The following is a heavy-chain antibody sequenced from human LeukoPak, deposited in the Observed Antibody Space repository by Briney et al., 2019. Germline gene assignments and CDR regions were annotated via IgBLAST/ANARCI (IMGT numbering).Heavy chain of an antibody. D-gene: IGHD2-15*01. J-gene: IGHJ6*02. V-gene: IGHV3-7*01. CDR1: GFTFSSYW. Sequence: PGGSLRLSCTASGFTFSSYWMTWVRQAPGKGLEWVANVRKDGSVESYVDSVKGRFTISRDNAKNSLFLQMNSLGAEDTALYYCATDSSPRIAGIHYAAFDIWGQGTTVTVSS. CDR3: ATDSSPRIAGIHYAAFDI. CDR2: VRKDGSVE.